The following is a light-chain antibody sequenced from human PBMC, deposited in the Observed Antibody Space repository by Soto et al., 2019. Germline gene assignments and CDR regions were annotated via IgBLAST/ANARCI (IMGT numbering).Light chain of an antibody. J-gene: IGKJ1*01. CDR3: QHYNSYSSWT. V-gene: IGKV1-5*03. CDR1: QTISSW. Sequence: DIQMTQSPSTLSGSVGDRVTITCRASQTISSWLAWYQQKPGKAPKLLIYKASTLKSGVPSRFSGSGSGTEFTLTISSLQPDDFATYYCQHYNSYSSWTFGQGTKGDIK. CDR2: KAS.